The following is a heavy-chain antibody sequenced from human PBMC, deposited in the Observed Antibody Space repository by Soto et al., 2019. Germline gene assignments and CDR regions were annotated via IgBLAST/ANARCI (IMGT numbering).Heavy chain of an antibody. CDR1: GFSFSPYD. J-gene: IGHJ5*02. CDR3: VRERKGYFDP. D-gene: IGHD2-2*01. V-gene: IGHV3-23*01. CDR2: LTGSGDDT. Sequence: GGSLRLSCVASGFSFSPYDINWVRQAPGKGLEWVAGLTGSGDDTYYADSVKGRFTISRVNSKNILYLQMNNLRVDDTALYYCVRERKGYFDPWGQGTLVPVSS.